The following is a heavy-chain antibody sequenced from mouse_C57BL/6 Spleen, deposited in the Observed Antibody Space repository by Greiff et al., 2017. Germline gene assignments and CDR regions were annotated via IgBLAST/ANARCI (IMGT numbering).Heavy chain of an antibody. CDR3: TRGSWGSWFAY. J-gene: IGHJ3*01. Sequence: EVMLVESGAELVRPGASVKLSCTASGFNIKDDYMHWVKQRPEQGLEWIGWIDPENGDTAYASKFQGKATITADTSSNTAYLQLSSLTSEDTAVYYCTRGSWGSWFAYWGQGTLVTVSA. V-gene: IGHV14-4*01. CDR1: GFNIKDDY. D-gene: IGHD3-1*01. CDR2: IDPENGDT.